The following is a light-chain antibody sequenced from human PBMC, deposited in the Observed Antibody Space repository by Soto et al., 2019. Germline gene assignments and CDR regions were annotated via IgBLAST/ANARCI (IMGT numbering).Light chain of an antibody. CDR2: DDY. J-gene: IGLJ1*01. CDR3: GSWDSSLSAYV. V-gene: IGLV1-51*01. CDR1: SSNIGGHS. Sequence: QSVMTRPPSGSAAPGQKVTISCSGRSSNIGGHSVSWYQQLPGTAPKLLIYDDYKRPSGIPDRFSGSKSGTSATLGITGFQTGDEADYYCGSWDSSLSAYVFGTGTKLTVL.